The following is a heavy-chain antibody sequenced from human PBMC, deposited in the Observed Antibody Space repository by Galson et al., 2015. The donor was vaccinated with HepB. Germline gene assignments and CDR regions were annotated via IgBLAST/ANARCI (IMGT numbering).Heavy chain of an antibody. CDR2: IIPIFGTA. CDR3: ARNLFGTSYSSGYYQPTLDY. D-gene: IGHD3-22*01. Sequence: SVKVSCKASGGTFSSYAISWVRQAPGQGLEWMGGIIPIFGTANYAQKFQGRVTITADESTSTAYMELSSLRSEDTAVYYCARNLFGTSYSSGYYQPTLDYWGQGPLVTVSS. CDR1: GGTFSSYA. V-gene: IGHV1-69*13. J-gene: IGHJ4*02.